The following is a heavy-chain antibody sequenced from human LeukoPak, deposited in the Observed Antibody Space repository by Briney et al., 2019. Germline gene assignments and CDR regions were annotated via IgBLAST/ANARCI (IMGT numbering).Heavy chain of an antibody. D-gene: IGHD3-22*01. V-gene: IGHV3-30-3*01. CDR3: ARDFHYYDSSGAFDY. Sequence: GGSLRLSWAAAGFTVSSYAMHWVRQAPGKGLEWVAVISYDGSNKYYADSVKGRFTISRDNSKNALYLQMNSLRAEDTAVYYCARDFHYYDSSGAFDYWGQGTLVTVSS. J-gene: IGHJ4*02. CDR1: GFTVSSYA. CDR2: ISYDGSNK.